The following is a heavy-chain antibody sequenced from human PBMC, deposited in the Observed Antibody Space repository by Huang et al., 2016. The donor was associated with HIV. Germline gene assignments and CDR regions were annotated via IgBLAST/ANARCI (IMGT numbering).Heavy chain of an antibody. J-gene: IGHJ4*02. D-gene: IGHD3-10*01. CDR1: GGSISSHY. V-gene: IGHV4-59*11. CDR3: ARDTMVRGFDY. Sequence: QVQLQESGPGLVKPSETLSLTCTVSGGSISSHYWSWIRQPPGKGLEWIGSIYYSGSHNYNPSLKSRVTISVDTSKNQFSLKLSSVTAADTAVYYCARDTMVRGFDYWGQGTLVTVSS. CDR2: IYYSGSH.